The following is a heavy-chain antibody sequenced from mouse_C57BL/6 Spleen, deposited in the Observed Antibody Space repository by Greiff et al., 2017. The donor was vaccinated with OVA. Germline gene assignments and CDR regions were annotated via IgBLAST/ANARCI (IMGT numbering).Heavy chain of an antibody. CDR1: GYTFTSYV. J-gene: IGHJ3*01. V-gene: IGHV1-14*01. D-gene: IGHD2-1*01. CDR2: IYPYNDGT. Sequence: EVKLQQSGPELVKPGASVKMSCKASGYTFTSYVMHWVKQKPGQGLEWIGYIYPYNDGTKYNEKFKGKATLTSDKSSSTAYMELSSLTSEDSAVYYCARYYASAWFAYWGQGTLVTVSA. CDR3: ARYYASAWFAY.